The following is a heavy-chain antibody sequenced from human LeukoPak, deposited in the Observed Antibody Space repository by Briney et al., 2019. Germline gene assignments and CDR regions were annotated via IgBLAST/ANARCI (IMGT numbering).Heavy chain of an antibody. D-gene: IGHD2-2*01. CDR1: GYTFTGYY. V-gene: IGHV1-2*02. Sequence: PGASVKVSCKASGYTFTGYYMHWVRQAPGQGLEWMGWINPNSGGTNYAQKFQGRVTMTRDTSISTAYMELSRLRSDDTAVYYCARALKYPIYYYYGMDVWGQGTTVTVSS. CDR3: ARALKYPIYYYYGMDV. CDR2: INPNSGGT. J-gene: IGHJ6*02.